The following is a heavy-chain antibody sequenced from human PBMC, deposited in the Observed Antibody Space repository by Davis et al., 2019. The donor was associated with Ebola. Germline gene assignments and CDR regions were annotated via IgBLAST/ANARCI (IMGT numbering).Heavy chain of an antibody. J-gene: IGHJ5*02. CDR1: GYTFTGYY. D-gene: IGHD3-3*01. CDR3: ARVPRAYYDFWSGYGGYNWFDP. Sequence: ASVQVSCKASGYTFTGYYMHWVRQAPGQGLEWMGWINPNSGGTNYAQKFQGRVTMTRDTSISTAYMELSRLRSDDMAVYYCARVPRAYYDFWSGYGGYNWFDPWGQGTLVTVSS. V-gene: IGHV1-2*02. CDR2: INPNSGGT.